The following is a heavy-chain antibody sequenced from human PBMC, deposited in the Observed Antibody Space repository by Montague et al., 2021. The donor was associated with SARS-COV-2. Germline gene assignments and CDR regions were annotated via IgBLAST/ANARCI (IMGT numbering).Heavy chain of an antibody. CDR1: GGSISNYY. D-gene: IGHD3-22*01. CDR3: ARGGGYYNYGLDV. Sequence: SETLSLTCTVSGGSISNYYWSWIRQPAGGGLEWIGYIYYSGSTDXSPSLKSRVTISLDTSKNQFSPKVTSVTAADTAVYYCARGGGYYNYGLDVWGPGTTVTVSS. V-gene: IGHV4-59*01. J-gene: IGHJ6*02. CDR2: IYYSGST.